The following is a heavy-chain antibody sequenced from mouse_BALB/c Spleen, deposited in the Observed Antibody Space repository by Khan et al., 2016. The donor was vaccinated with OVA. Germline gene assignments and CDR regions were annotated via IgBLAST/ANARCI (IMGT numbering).Heavy chain of an antibody. Sequence: EVQLVESGPGLVKPSQSLSLTCTVTGYSITTDYAWNWIRQFPRNKLEWMGYISYSGNTKYNPSLKSRISITRDTSKNQFFLQLKSVTTEDTARYYCARVYGGDFDYWGQGTTLTVSS. V-gene: IGHV3-2*02. J-gene: IGHJ2*01. CDR1: GYSITTDYA. CDR3: ARVYGGDFDY. D-gene: IGHD1-1*01. CDR2: ISYSGNT.